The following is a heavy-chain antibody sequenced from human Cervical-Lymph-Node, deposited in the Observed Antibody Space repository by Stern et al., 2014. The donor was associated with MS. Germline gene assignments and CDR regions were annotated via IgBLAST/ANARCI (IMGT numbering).Heavy chain of an antibody. Sequence: QVQLQESGPGLVRPSETLSLSCTVSRGSISSSYWSWIRQPPGRGLQWIGYIYNGDTNYNLSLKSRVTISVDTSKNQFSLMLSSVTAADTAVYYCARMAPAGPFDFWGQGTLVTVSS. J-gene: IGHJ4*02. CDR2: IYNGDT. CDR3: ARMAPAGPFDF. V-gene: IGHV4-59*01. D-gene: IGHD6-13*01. CDR1: RGSISSSY.